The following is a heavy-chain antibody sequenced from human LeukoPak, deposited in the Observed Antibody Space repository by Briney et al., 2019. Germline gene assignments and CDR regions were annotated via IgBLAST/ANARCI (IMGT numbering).Heavy chain of an antibody. Sequence: GESLKISCKGSGYSFTSYWIGWVRQMPGKGLEWMGIIYPGDSDTRYSPSFQGQVTISADKSISTAYLQWSSLKASDTAMYYCARRKMATIKPYYYYGMDVWGQGTTVTVSS. D-gene: IGHD5-24*01. J-gene: IGHJ6*02. CDR2: IYPGDSDT. CDR3: ARRKMATIKPYYYYGMDV. V-gene: IGHV5-51*01. CDR1: GYSFTSYW.